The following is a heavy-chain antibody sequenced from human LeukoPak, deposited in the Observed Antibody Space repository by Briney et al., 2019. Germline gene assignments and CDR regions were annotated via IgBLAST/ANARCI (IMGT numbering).Heavy chain of an antibody. D-gene: IGHD2-15*01. Sequence: SSETLSLTCTVSGGSISSSSYYWGWIRQPPGKGLEWIGSIYYSGSTYYNPSLKSRVTIPVDTSKNQFSLKLSSVTAADTAVYNCARHAVGYCSGGSCYEGTNWFDPWGQGTLVTVSS. J-gene: IGHJ5*02. CDR2: IYYSGST. CDR3: ARHAVGYCSGGSCYEGTNWFDP. CDR1: GGSISSSSYY. V-gene: IGHV4-39*01.